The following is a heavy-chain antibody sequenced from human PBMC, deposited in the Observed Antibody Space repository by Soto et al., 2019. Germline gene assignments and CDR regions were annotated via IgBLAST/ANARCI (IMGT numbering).Heavy chain of an antibody. CDR3: AILPPYCGGGSCQRGPNHDAFDI. D-gene: IGHD2-15*01. CDR2: ISYDGSNK. J-gene: IGHJ3*02. V-gene: IGHV3-30*03. CDR1: GFTFSSYG. Sequence: QVQLVESGGGVVQPGRSLRLSCAASGFTFSSYGMHWVRQAPGKGLEWVAVISYDGSNKYYADSVKGRFTISRDNSKNTLYLQLNSLRAEDTAVYYGAILPPYCGGGSCQRGPNHDAFDIWGQGTMVTVSS.